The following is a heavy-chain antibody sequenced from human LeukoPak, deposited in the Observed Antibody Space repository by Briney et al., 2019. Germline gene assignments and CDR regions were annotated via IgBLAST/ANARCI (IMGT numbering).Heavy chain of an antibody. J-gene: IGHJ4*02. CDR2: INHSGST. CDR3: ARGGHCSGGSCYSSVFFFDY. V-gene: IGHV4-34*01. Sequence: PSETLSLTCAVYGGSFSGYYWSWIRQPPGKGLEWIGEINHSGSTNYTPSLKSRVTISLDTSKNQFSLKLSSVTAADTAVYYCARGGHCSGGSCYSSVFFFDYWGQGTLVTVSS. D-gene: IGHD2-15*01. CDR1: GGSFSGYY.